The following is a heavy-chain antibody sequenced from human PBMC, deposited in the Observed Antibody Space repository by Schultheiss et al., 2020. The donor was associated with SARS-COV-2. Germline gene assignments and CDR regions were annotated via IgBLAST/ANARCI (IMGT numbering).Heavy chain of an antibody. J-gene: IGHJ5*02. CDR1: GFTFSSYA. CDR2: ISYDGSNK. Sequence: GGSLRLSCAASGFTFSSYAMHWVRQAPGKGLEWVAVISYDGSNKYYADSVKGRFTISRDNAKNSLYLQMNSLRAEDTAVYYCARDLVPGTSGAFDPWGQGTLVTVSS. V-gene: IGHV3-30-3*01. D-gene: IGHD3-10*01. CDR3: ARDLVPGTSGAFDP.